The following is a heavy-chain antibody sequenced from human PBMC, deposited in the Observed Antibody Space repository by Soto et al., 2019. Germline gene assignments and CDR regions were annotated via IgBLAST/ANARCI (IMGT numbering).Heavy chain of an antibody. CDR2: ISSSSSTI. Sequence: GGSLRLSCAASGFTFSSYSMNWVRQAPGKGLEWVSYISSSSSTIYYADSVKGRFTISRDNAKNSLYLQMNSLRDEDTAVYYCARESPPAAAGTFFDYWGQGTLVTVSS. CDR1: GFTFSSYS. CDR3: ARESPPAAAGTFFDY. D-gene: IGHD6-13*01. V-gene: IGHV3-48*02. J-gene: IGHJ4*02.